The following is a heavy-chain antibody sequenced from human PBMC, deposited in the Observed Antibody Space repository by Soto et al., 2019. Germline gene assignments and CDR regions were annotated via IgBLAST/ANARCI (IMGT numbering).Heavy chain of an antibody. CDR3: AKAKSGGIGYCSSTSCPTDY. CDR2: ISGSGGST. J-gene: IGHJ4*02. Sequence: GGSLRLSCAASGFTFSSYAMSWVRQAPGKGLEWVSAISGSGGSTYYADSVKGRFTISRDNSKNTLYLQMNSLKAEDTAVYYCAKAKSGGIGYCSSTSCPTDYWGQGTLVTVSS. D-gene: IGHD2-2*01. V-gene: IGHV3-23*01. CDR1: GFTFSSYA.